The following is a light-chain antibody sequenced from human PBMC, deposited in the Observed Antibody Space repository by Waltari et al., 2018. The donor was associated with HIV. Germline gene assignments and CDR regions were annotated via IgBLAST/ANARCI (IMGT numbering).Light chain of an antibody. CDR3: QSYDSGLSVV. CDR2: GDA. J-gene: IGLJ3*02. Sequence: QSVLTQPPSVSGAPGQRVTISCTGNSSNIGAGFDVPWYQHLPETAPKLLTYGDANRPSGVPDRFSGSKSGTSASLAITGLQAEDEADYYCQSYDSGLSVVFGGGTKLTVL. V-gene: IGLV1-40*01. CDR1: SSNIGAGFD.